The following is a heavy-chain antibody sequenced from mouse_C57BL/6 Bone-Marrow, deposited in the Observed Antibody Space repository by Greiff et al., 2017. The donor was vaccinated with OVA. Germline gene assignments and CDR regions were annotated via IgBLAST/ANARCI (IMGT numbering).Heavy chain of an antibody. CDR2: INPNNGGT. CDR1: GYTFTDYY. D-gene: IGHD1-1*01. Sequence: EVQLQQSGPELVKPGASVKISCKASGYTFTDYYMNWVKQSHGKSLEWIGDINPNNGGTSYNQKFKGKATLTVDKSSSTAYMELRSLTSEDSAVYYCARSHYDWGQGTLVTVSA. J-gene: IGHJ3*01. CDR3: ARSHYD. V-gene: IGHV1-26*01.